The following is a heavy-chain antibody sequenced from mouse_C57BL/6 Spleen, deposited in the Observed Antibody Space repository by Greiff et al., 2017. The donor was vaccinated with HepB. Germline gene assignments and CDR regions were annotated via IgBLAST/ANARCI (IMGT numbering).Heavy chain of an antibody. Sequence: QVQLQQPGAELVRPGSSVKLSCKASGYTFTSYWMAWVKQRPGQGLEWIGNIYSSDSETHYNQKFKDKGTLTVDKSSSTAYMQLSSLTSEDSAVYYCSRSDYYGSSPAWFADWGKGTLVTVSA. J-gene: IGHJ3*01. CDR3: SRSDYYGSSPAWFAD. CDR2: IYSSDSET. CDR1: GYTFTSYW. V-gene: IGHV1-61*01. D-gene: IGHD1-1*01.